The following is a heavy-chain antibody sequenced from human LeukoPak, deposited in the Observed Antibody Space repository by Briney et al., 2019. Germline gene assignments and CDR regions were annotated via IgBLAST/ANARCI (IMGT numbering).Heavy chain of an antibody. V-gene: IGHV1-18*01. CDR1: GYTFTSYG. CDR3: ARNYDSSGYYYDWYYYGMDV. CDR2: NSAYNGNT. Sequence: ASVKVSCKASGYTFTSYGISWVRQAPGQGLEWMGWNSAYNGNTNYAQKLQGRVTMTTDTSTSTAYMELRSLRSDDTAVYYCARNYDSSGYYYDWYYYGMDVWGQGTTVTVSS. D-gene: IGHD3-22*01. J-gene: IGHJ6*02.